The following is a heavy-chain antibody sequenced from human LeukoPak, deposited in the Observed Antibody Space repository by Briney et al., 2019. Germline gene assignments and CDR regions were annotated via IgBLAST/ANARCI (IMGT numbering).Heavy chain of an antibody. D-gene: IGHD5-18*01. J-gene: IGHJ4*02. Sequence: GGSLRLSCAASGFTFSSYAMHWVRQAPGKGLEWVAVISYDGSNKYYADSVKGRFTISRDNSKNTLYLQMNSLRAEDTAVYYCARDNVDTAMVTLDYWGQGTLVTVSS. V-gene: IGHV3-30*04. CDR1: GFTFSSYA. CDR3: ARDNVDTAMVTLDY. CDR2: ISYDGSNK.